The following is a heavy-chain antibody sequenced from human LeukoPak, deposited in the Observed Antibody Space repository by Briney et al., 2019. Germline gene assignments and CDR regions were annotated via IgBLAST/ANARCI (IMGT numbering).Heavy chain of an antibody. J-gene: IGHJ4*02. CDR2: IYDSVST. Sequence: SETLSLTCTVSGGSISSGGYFWSWIRQPPGKGLEFLGYIYDSVSTYYNPSLKSRVSISVDRSKNQFSLKLTSVTAADTAVYFCVNVVRHWFGELTLESRAGSFDYWGQGTLVTVSS. V-gene: IGHV4-30-2*01. CDR3: VNVVRHWFGELTLESRAGSFDY. CDR1: GGSISSGGYF. D-gene: IGHD3-10*01.